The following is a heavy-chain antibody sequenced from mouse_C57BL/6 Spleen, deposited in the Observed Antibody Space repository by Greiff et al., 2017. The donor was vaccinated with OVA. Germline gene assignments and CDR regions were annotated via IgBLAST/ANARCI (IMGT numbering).Heavy chain of an antibody. CDR3: ARISGGYAMDY. V-gene: IGHV5-17*01. J-gene: IGHJ4*01. CDR2: LSSGSSTI. CDR1: GFTFSDYG. Sequence: DVHLVESGGGLVKPGGSLKLSCAASGFTFSDYGMHWVRQAPEKGLEWVAYLSSGSSTIYYADTVKGRFTISRDNAKNTLFLQMTSLRSEDTAMYYCARISGGYAMDYWGQGTSVTVSS.